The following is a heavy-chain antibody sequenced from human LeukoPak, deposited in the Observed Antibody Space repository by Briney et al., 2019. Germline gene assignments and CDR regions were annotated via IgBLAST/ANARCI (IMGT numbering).Heavy chain of an antibody. CDR3: ARDEASGYDD. CDR2: IRPLLGIA. CDR1: GGTFSSYA. V-gene: IGHV1-69*04. Sequence: SLKVSCTASGGTFSSYAISWVRQAPGQGLEWIGRIRPLLGIANYAQKVQRRVKITEDKHTSTAYMELSSLRSEDTAVYYCARDEASGYDDGGEGTLVPVPS. J-gene: IGHJ1*01. D-gene: IGHD5-12*01.